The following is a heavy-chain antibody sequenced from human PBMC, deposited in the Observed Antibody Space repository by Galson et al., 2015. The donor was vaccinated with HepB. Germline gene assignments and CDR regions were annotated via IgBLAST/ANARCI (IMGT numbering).Heavy chain of an antibody. Sequence: ETLSLTCTVSGGSISSYYWSWIRQPPGKGLEWIGYIYYSGSTNYNPSLKSRVTISVDTSKNQFSLKLSSVTAADTAVYYCARYSSSWQFDYWGQGTLVTVSS. CDR2: IYYSGST. CDR3: ARYSSSWQFDY. V-gene: IGHV4-59*08. D-gene: IGHD6-13*01. CDR1: GGSISSYY. J-gene: IGHJ4*02.